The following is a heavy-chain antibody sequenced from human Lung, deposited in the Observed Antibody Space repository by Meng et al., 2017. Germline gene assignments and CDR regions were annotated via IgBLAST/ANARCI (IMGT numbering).Heavy chain of an antibody. CDR1: GGSFSDYY. Sequence: QLPQWGPGLVQPSDTLSPTCVVSGGSFSDYYWSWIRQPPGKGLEWIGEINHSGSTNYNPSLESRATISVDTSQNNLSLKLSSVTAADSAVYYCARGPTTMAHDFDYWGQGTLVTVSS. CDR3: ARGPTTMAHDFDY. V-gene: IGHV4-34*01. D-gene: IGHD4-11*01. J-gene: IGHJ4*02. CDR2: INHSGST.